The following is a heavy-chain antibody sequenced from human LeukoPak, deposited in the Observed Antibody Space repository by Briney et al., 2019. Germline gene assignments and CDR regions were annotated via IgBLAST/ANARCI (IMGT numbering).Heavy chain of an antibody. J-gene: IGHJ4*02. CDR2: INPSGGST. D-gene: IGHD6-19*01. CDR1: GYTFTSYY. CDR3: AAGEAGIAVAGTPRLVDY. V-gene: IGHV1-46*01. Sequence: ASVKVSCKASGYTFTSYYMHWVRQAPGQRLEWMGIINPSGGSTSYAQKFQGRVTMTRDTSTSTVYMELSNLRSEDTAVYYCAAGEAGIAVAGTPRLVDYWGQGTLVTVSS.